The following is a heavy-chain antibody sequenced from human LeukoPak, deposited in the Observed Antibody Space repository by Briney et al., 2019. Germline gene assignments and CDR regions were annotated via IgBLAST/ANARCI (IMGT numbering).Heavy chain of an antibody. V-gene: IGHV3-23*01. Sequence: GGSLRLSCSASGFTFSSYGMHWVRQAPGKGLEWVSAISGSGGSTYYADSVKGRFTISRDNSKNTLYLQMNSLRAEDTAVYYCAKGPGHCSSTSCYPDYWGQGTLVTVSS. CDR2: ISGSGGST. D-gene: IGHD2-2*01. J-gene: IGHJ4*02. CDR3: AKGPGHCSSTSCYPDY. CDR1: GFTFSSYG.